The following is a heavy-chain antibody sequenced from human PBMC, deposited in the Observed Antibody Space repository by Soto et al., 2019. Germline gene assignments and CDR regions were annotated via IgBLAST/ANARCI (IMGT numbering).Heavy chain of an antibody. CDR3: ARRPDILTGYYWNWFDP. D-gene: IGHD3-9*01. J-gene: IGHJ5*02. CDR2: IYYSGST. CDR1: GGSISSGGYY. Sequence: PSETLSLTCTVSGGSISSGGYYWSWIRQHPGKGLEWIGYIYYSGSTYYNPSLKSRVTISVDTSKNQFSLKLSSVTAADTAVYYCARRPDILTGYYWNWFDPWGQGTLVTVS. V-gene: IGHV4-31*03.